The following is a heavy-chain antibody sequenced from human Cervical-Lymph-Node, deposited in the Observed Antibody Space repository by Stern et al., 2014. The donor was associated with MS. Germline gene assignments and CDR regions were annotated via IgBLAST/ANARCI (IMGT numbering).Heavy chain of an antibody. D-gene: IGHD1-26*01. CDR3: ARVAGRGTRENWFDS. CDR2: AYSDGST. J-gene: IGHJ5*01. CDR1: GGPMSPKY. V-gene: IGHV4-59*07. Sequence: HLQQSGPGLANPSDTLSLTCTASGGPMSPKYWHWIRQPPAKGLAWLAHAYSDGSTTSNTSLNSRVITSLDTSTNHLSPDLTPVAGADAAVYYCARVAGRGTRENWFDSWGQGTLVTVSS.